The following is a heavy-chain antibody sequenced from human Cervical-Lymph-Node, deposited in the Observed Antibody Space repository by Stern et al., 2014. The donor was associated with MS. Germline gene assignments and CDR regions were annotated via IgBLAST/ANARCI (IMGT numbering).Heavy chain of an antibody. D-gene: IGHD6-19*01. CDR1: GYTFTTYG. V-gene: IGHV1-18*01. Sequence: QVQLVQSGAEVKKPGASVKVSCKASGYTFTTYGITWVRQAPGQGLEWMGWISAYNGNTNYAQKFQGTVTMTTDTSTSTIHMEVRSLRSDDTAVYYCARLLKTVAAGYGMDVWGQGTTVTVSS. CDR3: ARLLKTVAAGYGMDV. J-gene: IGHJ6*02. CDR2: ISAYNGNT.